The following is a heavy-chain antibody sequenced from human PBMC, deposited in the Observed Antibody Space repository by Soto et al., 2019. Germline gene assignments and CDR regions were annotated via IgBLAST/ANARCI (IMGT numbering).Heavy chain of an antibody. J-gene: IGHJ6*02. Sequence: QVQLVESGGGVVQPGRSLRLSCAASGFTFSSYVMHWVRQAPGKGLEWVAVISYDGNNKYYADSVKGRFTISRDNSKNTSYMQMNSLRAEDTAVYSCARAAGDGGRCYTLVGLRYGMDVWGQGTTVTVSS. CDR2: ISYDGNNK. V-gene: IGHV3-30-3*01. CDR1: GFTFSSYV. D-gene: IGHD2-15*01. CDR3: ARAAGDGGRCYTLVGLRYGMDV.